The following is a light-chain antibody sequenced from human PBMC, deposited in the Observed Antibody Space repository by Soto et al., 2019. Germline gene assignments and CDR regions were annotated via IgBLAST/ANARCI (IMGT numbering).Light chain of an antibody. V-gene: IGKV3-11*01. CDR3: QQRSNWPWGT. CDR1: QGVSSH. CDR2: DAS. J-gene: IGKJ1*01. Sequence: IGFTQSPTTLSLSPGERATLSCSARQGVSSHLAWYQPKPGQAPRPLIYDASNRATGIPARFSGSGSGTDFTLTISSLEPEDFAVYYCQQRSNWPWGTFGQGTKVDIK.